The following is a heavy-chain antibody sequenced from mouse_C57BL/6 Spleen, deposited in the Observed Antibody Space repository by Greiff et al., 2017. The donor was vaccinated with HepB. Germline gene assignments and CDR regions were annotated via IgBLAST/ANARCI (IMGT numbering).Heavy chain of an antibody. CDR3: ARRNSNYVFDY. CDR2: IYPGDGDT. V-gene: IGHV1-82*01. J-gene: IGHJ2*01. D-gene: IGHD2-5*01. CDR1: GYAFSSSW. Sequence: VQLQQSGPELVKPGASVKISCKASGYAFSSSWMNWVKQRPGKGLEWIGRIYPGDGDTNYNGKFKGKATLTADNSSSTAYMQLSSLTSEDSAVYFCARRNSNYVFDYWGQGTTLTVSS.